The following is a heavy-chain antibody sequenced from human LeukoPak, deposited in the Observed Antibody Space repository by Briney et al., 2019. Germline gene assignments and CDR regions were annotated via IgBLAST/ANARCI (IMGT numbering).Heavy chain of an antibody. CDR1: GFTFSSYA. D-gene: IGHD3-10*01. J-gene: IGHJ4*02. V-gene: IGHV3-30*01. Sequence: PGGSLRLSCAASGFTFSSYAMHWVRQAPGKGLEWVAVISYDGTITYYADSVKGRFTNSRDNPKTTLYLQLNSLRAEDTAIYYCARDSTYYYDSGSSGPHYFDSWGQGTLVTVSS. CDR3: ARDSTYYYDSGSSGPHYFDS. CDR2: ISYDGTIT.